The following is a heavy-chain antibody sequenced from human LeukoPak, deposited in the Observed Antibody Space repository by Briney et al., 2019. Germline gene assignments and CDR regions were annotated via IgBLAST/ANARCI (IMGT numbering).Heavy chain of an antibody. CDR3: AKEITMVRGVYYFDY. CDR1: GFTVSSNY. J-gene: IGHJ4*02. D-gene: IGHD3-10*01. V-gene: IGHV3-66*03. Sequence: PGGSLSLSCAASGFTVSSNYMSWVRQAPGKGLEWVSVIYSCGSTYYADSVKGRFTISRDNSKNTLYLQMNSLRAEDTAVYYCAKEITMVRGVYYFDYWGQGTLVTVSS. CDR2: IYSCGST.